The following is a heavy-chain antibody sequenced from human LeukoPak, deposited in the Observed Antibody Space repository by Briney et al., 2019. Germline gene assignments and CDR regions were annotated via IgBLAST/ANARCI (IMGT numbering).Heavy chain of an antibody. CDR1: GGTFSGYA. J-gene: IGHJ4*02. CDR3: AIFQGTYGDNGNDH. V-gene: IGHV1-69*13. CDR2: IIAMIGTA. D-gene: IGHD4-17*01. Sequence: SVKVSCKASGGTFSGYAINWVRRAPGQGLEWMGGIIAMIGTAKYAQRLQGRVTITADESTSTAYMEVSSLRSEDTAVYYCAIFQGTYGDNGNDHWGQGTLVIVSS.